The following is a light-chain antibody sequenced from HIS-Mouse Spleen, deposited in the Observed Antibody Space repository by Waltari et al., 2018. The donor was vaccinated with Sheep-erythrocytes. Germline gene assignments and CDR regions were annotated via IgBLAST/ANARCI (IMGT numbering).Light chain of an antibody. Sequence: QSALTQPPSASGSPGQSVTISCTGTSSDVGGYNYVSCYQQHPGKAPQLMIYEVSKRPSGVPDRFSGSKSGNTASLTVSGLQAEDEADYYCSSYAGSNNWVFGGGTKLTVL. CDR3: SSYAGSNNWV. CDR1: SSDVGGYNY. CDR2: EVS. J-gene: IGLJ3*02. V-gene: IGLV2-8*01.